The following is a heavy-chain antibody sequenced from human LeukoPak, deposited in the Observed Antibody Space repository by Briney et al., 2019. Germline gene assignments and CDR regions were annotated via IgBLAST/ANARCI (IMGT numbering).Heavy chain of an antibody. V-gene: IGHV4-39*06. CDR3: ARGRYCSTTTCYAGYSYSFLDV. CDR1: GGSISSSTYY. Sequence: SETLSLSCTVTGGSISSSTYYWGWIRQPPGKGLEWIGSIYYTGSTYYNPSLKSRVTISVDTSKNQFPRKLSPVTAADTAVYYCARGRYCSTTTCYAGYSYSFLDVWGKGTTVTVSS. D-gene: IGHD2-2*01. J-gene: IGHJ6*03. CDR2: IYYTGST.